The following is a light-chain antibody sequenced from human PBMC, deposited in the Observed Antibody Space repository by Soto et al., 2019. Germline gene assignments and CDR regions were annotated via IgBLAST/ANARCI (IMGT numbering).Light chain of an antibody. J-gene: IGKJ1*01. V-gene: IGKV3-15*01. Sequence: EIVMTQSPATLSVSPWERATLSCRASQSVGSNLAWYQQKPGQAPRLLIYGASTRATGIPARFSGSGSGTEFTLTISSLQSEDFAVYYCQQYNNWPSWTFGQGTKVDIK. CDR1: QSVGSN. CDR3: QQYNNWPSWT. CDR2: GAS.